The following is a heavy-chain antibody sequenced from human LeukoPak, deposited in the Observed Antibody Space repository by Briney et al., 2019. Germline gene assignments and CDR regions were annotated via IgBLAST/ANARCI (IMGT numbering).Heavy chain of an antibody. V-gene: IGHV4-38-2*02. CDR1: GYSISSGYY. J-gene: IGHJ4*02. Sequence: PSETLSLTCTVSGYSISSGYYWGWIRQPPGMGLEWIGSIYHSGSTYYNPSLKSRVTISVDTSKNQFSLKLNSVTAADTAVYYCARDSSSGWSAYWGQGTLVTVSS. D-gene: IGHD6-19*01. CDR3: ARDSSSGWSAY. CDR2: IYHSGST.